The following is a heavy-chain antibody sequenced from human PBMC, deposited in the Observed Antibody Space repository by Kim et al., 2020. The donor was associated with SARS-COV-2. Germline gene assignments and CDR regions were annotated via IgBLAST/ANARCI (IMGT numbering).Heavy chain of an antibody. D-gene: IGHD2-15*01. Sequence: SETLSHTCTVSGGSISSSSYYWGWIRQPPGKGLEWIGSIYYSGSTYYNPSLKSRVTISVDTSKNQFSLKLSSVTAADTAVYYCARQGVVVVVGAATRMAFDIWGQGTMVTVSS. CDR3: ARQGVVVVVGAATRMAFDI. J-gene: IGHJ3*02. CDR2: IYYSGST. CDR1: GGSISSSSYY. V-gene: IGHV4-39*01.